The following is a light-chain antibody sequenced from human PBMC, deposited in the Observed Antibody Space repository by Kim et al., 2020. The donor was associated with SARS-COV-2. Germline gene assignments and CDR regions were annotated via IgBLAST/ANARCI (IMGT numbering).Light chain of an antibody. CDR1: SLRNYE. CDR3: NSRDSGGNVV. CDR2: GKN. V-gene: IGLV3-19*01. J-gene: IGLJ2*01. Sequence: ALGKTGRITHEGDSLRNYEASWYQQKPGQAPVVVNYGKNNRPGGIPDRFSGSSGGNTASLTITGAQAEDEADYYCNSRDSGGNVVFGGGTQLTVL.